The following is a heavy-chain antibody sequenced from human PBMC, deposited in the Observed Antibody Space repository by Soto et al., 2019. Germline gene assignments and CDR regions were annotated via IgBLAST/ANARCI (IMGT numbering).Heavy chain of an antibody. CDR3: ARGRNVLRFLEWLSTKYYYYGMDV. D-gene: IGHD3-3*01. Sequence: PSETLSLTCAVYGGSFSGYYWSWIRQPPGKGLEWIGEISHSGSTNYNPSLKSRVTISVDTSKNQFSLKLSSVTAADTAVYYGARGRNVLRFLEWLSTKYYYYGMDVWGQGTTVTVSS. J-gene: IGHJ6*02. V-gene: IGHV4-34*01. CDR1: GGSFSGYY. CDR2: ISHSGST.